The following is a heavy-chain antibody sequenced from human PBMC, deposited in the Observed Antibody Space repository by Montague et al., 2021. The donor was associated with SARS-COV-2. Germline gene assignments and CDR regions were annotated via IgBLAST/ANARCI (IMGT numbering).Heavy chain of an antibody. Sequence: LSLTCAVYGGSFSDSHWGWLRQPPGKGLEWIGEINQSGSTKYNPSLKSRVTISVDTSKNQFSLKLSSLTAADTAVYYCARGQSGITMIVVAILGVEFYFDNWGQGTLVTVSS. CDR1: GGSFSDSH. V-gene: IGHV4-34*01. D-gene: IGHD3-22*01. J-gene: IGHJ4*02. CDR2: INQSGST. CDR3: ARGQSGITMIVVAILGVEFYFDN.